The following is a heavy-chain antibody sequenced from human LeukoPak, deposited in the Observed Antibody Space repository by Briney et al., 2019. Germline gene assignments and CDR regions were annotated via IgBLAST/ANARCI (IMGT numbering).Heavy chain of an antibody. J-gene: IGHJ4*02. CDR1: GGTFSNNA. D-gene: IGHD1-26*01. CDR2: IIPLFGSA. Sequence: ASVKVSCKASGGTFSNNAFSWVRRAPGQGLEWMGGIIPLFGSAKYARKIQGRVTITTDESRSTAYMELSSLRSEDTAVYYCARSRGSGSYLGFDSWGQGTLVTVSS. CDR3: ARSRGSGSYLGFDS. V-gene: IGHV1-69*05.